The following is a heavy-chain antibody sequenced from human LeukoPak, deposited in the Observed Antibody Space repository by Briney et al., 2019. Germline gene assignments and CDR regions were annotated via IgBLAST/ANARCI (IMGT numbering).Heavy chain of an antibody. CDR2: ISGSGGST. J-gene: IGHJ3*02. D-gene: IGHD3-3*01. CDR3: AKDLLNLYYDFWSGYSGAFDI. CDR1: GFTFSSYA. Sequence: GGSLRLSCAASGFTFSSYAMSWVRQAPGKGLEWVSAISGSGGSTYYADSVKGRFTISRDNSKDTLYLQMNSLRAEDTAVYYCAKDLLNLYYDFWSGYSGAFDIWGQGTMVTVSS. V-gene: IGHV3-23*01.